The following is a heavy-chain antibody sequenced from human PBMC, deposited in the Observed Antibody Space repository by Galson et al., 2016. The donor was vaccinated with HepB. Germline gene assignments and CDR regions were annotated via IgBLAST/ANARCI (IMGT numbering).Heavy chain of an antibody. Sequence: SLRLSCAASGFTFGIYWLSWVHQAPGKGLEWVSYISSSGTTIYYADSVKGRFTISRDNAKNSLYLQMNSLRDEDTAVYFCARVLFGSGSYWCLDVWGQGTTVTVSS. CDR1: GFTFGIYW. D-gene: IGHD3-10*01. J-gene: IGHJ6*02. CDR3: ARVLFGSGSYWCLDV. V-gene: IGHV3-48*02. CDR2: ISSSGTTI.